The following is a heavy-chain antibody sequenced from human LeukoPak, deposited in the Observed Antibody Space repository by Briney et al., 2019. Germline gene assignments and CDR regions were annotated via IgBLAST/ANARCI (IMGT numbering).Heavy chain of an antibody. CDR1: GGSFSGYY. V-gene: IGHV4-34*01. CDR2: INRSGST. Sequence: PSETLSLTCAVYGGSFSGYYWSWIRQPPGKGLEWIGEINRSGSTNYNPSLKSRVTISVDTSKNQFSLKLSSVTAADTAVYYCARKPIINNAWYYFDYWGQGTLVTVSS. D-gene: IGHD1/OR15-1a*01. CDR3: ARKPIINNAWYYFDY. J-gene: IGHJ4*02.